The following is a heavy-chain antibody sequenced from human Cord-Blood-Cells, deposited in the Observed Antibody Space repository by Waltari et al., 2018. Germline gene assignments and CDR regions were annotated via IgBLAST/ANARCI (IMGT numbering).Heavy chain of an antibody. Sequence: EVQLVESGGGLIQPGGSLGLSCAASGFTVSSNYMSWVRQAPGKGLEWVSVIYSGGSTYYADPVKGRFIISRDNSKNTLYLQMNSLRAEDTAVYYCARGPFFRVGALDYWGQGTLVTVSS. CDR3: ARGPFFRVGALDY. D-gene: IGHD3-16*01. CDR2: IYSGGST. V-gene: IGHV3-53*01. CDR1: GFTVSSNY. J-gene: IGHJ4*02.